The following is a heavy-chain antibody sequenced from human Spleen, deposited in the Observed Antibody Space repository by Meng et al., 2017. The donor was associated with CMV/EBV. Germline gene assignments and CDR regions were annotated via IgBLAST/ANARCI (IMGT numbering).Heavy chain of an antibody. CDR1: GFTFSSYA. D-gene: IGHD1-26*01. Sequence: GESLKISCAASGFTFSSYAMHWVRQAPGKGLEWVAVISYDGSNKYYADSVKGRITISRDNSKNTLYLQMNSLRAEDTAVYYCATLGRRYGMDVWGQGTTVTVSS. V-gene: IGHV3-30-3*01. CDR3: ATLGRRYGMDV. CDR2: ISYDGSNK. J-gene: IGHJ6*02.